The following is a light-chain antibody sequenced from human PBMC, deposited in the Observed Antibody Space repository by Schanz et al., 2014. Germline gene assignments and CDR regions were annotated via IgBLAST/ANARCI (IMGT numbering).Light chain of an antibody. CDR3: SSYTRSSTQV. CDR2: GNK. Sequence: QSVLTQPPSVSGAPGQRVTISCTGSSSNIGAGYDVHWYQQLPGTAPKLLMYGNKNRPSGVPDRFSGSKSDTSASLAITGLQAEDEADYYCSSYTRSSTQVFGGGTKLTVL. CDR1: SSNIGAGYD. V-gene: IGLV1-40*01. J-gene: IGLJ3*02.